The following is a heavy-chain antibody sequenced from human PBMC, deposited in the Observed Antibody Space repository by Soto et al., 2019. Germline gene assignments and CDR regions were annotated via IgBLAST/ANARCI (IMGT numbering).Heavy chain of an antibody. CDR1: GGTFSSYT. D-gene: IGHD2-2*01. Sequence: QVQLVQSGAEVKKPGSSVKVSCKASGGTFSSYTISWVRQAPGQGLEWMGRIIPILGIVNYTQKFQGRVTITAEKSTSPAYMELSSLRSEDTAVYYCARAMREVADEDAFDIWGQGTMVTVSS. CDR2: IIPILGIV. V-gene: IGHV1-69*02. J-gene: IGHJ3*02. CDR3: ARAMREVADEDAFDI.